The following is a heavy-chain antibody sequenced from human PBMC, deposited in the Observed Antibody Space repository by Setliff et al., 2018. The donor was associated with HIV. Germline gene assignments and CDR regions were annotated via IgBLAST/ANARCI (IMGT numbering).Heavy chain of an antibody. Sequence: GGSLRLSCAASGFTFRSYAMHWVRQAPGKGLEWVAVVSYDGKNKYYADSVKGRFTISRDNSKNTLYLQMNSLRAEDTAVYYCARSVIGYYYYGMDVWGQGTLVTVSS. CDR2: VSYDGKNK. V-gene: IGHV3-30*04. J-gene: IGHJ6*02. CDR3: ARSVIGYYYYGMDV. D-gene: IGHD3-10*01. CDR1: GFTFRSYA.